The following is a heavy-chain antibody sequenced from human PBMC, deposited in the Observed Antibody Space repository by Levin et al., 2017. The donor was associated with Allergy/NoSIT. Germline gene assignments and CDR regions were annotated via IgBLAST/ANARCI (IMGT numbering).Heavy chain of an antibody. Sequence: TGESLKISCKGSGYSFTSYWIGWVRQMPGKGLEWMGIIYPGDSDTRYSPSFQGQVTISADKSISTAYLQWSSLKASDTAMYYCAGGDILTGYYGAESGWGQGTLVTVSS. CDR2: IYPGDSDT. CDR3: AGGDILTGYYGAESG. J-gene: IGHJ4*02. V-gene: IGHV5-51*01. CDR1: GYSFTSYW. D-gene: IGHD3-9*01.